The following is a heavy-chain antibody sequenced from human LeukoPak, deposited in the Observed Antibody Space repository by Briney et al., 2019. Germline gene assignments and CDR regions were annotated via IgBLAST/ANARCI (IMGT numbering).Heavy chain of an antibody. CDR3: AELGITMIGGV. V-gene: IGHV3-23*01. CDR2: INGSGGRT. CDR1: GFTFSSYA. D-gene: IGHD3-10*02. J-gene: IGHJ6*04. Sequence: GGSLRLSCAASGFTFSSYAMTWVRQAPGKGLEWVSGINGSGGRTYYGDSVKGRFTISRDNSKNTLYLQMNSLRVEDTAVYYCAELGITMIGGVWGKGTTVTISS.